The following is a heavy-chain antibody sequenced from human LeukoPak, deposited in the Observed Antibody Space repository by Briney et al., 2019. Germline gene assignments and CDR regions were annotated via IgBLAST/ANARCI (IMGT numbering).Heavy chain of an antibody. CDR2: ISYDGSDK. V-gene: IGHV3-30*18. D-gene: IGHD3-3*01. J-gene: IGHJ4*02. CDR3: AKGEFFGVAPTLADY. Sequence: RPGGSLRLSCAASGFTFSSYGMHWVRQAPGKGLEWVAVISYDGSDKYYADSVKGRFTISRDNSKNTLYLQMNSLRAEDTAVYYCAKGEFFGVAPTLADYWGQGTLVTVSS. CDR1: GFTFSSYG.